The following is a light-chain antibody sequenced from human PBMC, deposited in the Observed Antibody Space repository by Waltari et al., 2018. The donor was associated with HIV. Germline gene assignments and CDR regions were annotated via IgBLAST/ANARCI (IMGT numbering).Light chain of an antibody. V-gene: IGKV3-20*01. CDR2: GAS. CDR3: QHYGISPPWT. CDR1: QTVDSSY. J-gene: IGKJ1*01. Sequence: EIVLTQSPGTLSLSPGERATLSCSASQTVDSSYLAWYQQKPGQAPRLLIYGASSRATGVPDRFSGSGSGTDFTLTVSRLEPEDFSVYYCQHYGISPPWTFGHGTKVEIK.